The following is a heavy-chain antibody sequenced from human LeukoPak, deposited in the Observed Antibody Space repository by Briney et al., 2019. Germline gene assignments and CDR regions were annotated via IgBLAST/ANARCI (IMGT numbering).Heavy chain of an antibody. V-gene: IGHV3-30-3*01. CDR2: ISYDGSNK. Sequence: GGSLRLSCAASGFTFSSYAMHWVRQAPGKGLEWVAVISYDGSNKYYADSVKGRFTISRDNSKNTLYLRMNSLRAEDTAVYYCARDIGIPWGQGTLVTVSS. D-gene: IGHD1-14*01. CDR1: GFTFSSYA. J-gene: IGHJ5*02. CDR3: ARDIGIP.